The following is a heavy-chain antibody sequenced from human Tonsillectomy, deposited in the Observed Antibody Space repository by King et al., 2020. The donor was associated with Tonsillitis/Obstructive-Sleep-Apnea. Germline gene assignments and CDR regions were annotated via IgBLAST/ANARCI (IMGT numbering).Heavy chain of an antibody. Sequence: VQLQESGPGLVKPSQTLSLTCTVSGGSINSVGYFWSWIRQRPGKGLEWIGYIYHTGSTYYNPPLKSRVTMSVDTSKNQFSLNVTSVTAADTAVYSCAGGRGGLSLDWFDPWGQGTLVTVSS. CDR2: IYHTGST. D-gene: IGHD3-10*01. CDR1: GGSINSVGYF. J-gene: IGHJ5*02. V-gene: IGHV4-31*03. CDR3: AGGRGGLSLDWFDP.